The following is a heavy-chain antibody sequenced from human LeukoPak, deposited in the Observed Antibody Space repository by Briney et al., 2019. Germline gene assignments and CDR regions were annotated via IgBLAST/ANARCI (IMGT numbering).Heavy chain of an antibody. CDR1: RYTFTGYY. J-gene: IGHJ4*02. V-gene: IGHV1-2*02. CDR3: ARQMPDYYDSSGPFDY. D-gene: IGHD3-22*01. Sequence: ASVKVSCKASRYTFTGYYIHWVRQAPGQGLEWMGWIKPNSGDTNYAQKFQGRVTMTRDTSISTAYMELSRLRSDDTAVYYCARQMPDYYDSSGPFDYWGQGTLVTVSS. CDR2: IKPNSGDT.